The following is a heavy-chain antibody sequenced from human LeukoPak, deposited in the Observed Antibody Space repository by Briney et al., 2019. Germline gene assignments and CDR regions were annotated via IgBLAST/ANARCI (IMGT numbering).Heavy chain of an antibody. Sequence: ASVKVSCKASGYTFTSYDINWVRQATGQGLEWMGWMNPNSGNTGYAQKFQGRVTMTRNTSISTAYMELSSLRSEDTAVYYCARVRVTMVRGVIITLLKYNWFDPWGQGTLVTVSS. D-gene: IGHD3-10*01. CDR2: MNPNSGNT. CDR3: ARVRVTMVRGVIITLLKYNWFDP. J-gene: IGHJ5*02. CDR1: GYTFTSYD. V-gene: IGHV1-8*01.